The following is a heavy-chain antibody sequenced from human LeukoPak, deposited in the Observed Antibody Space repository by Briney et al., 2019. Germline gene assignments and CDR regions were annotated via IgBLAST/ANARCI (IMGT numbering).Heavy chain of an antibody. D-gene: IGHD3-16*02. J-gene: IGHJ3*02. V-gene: IGHV4-61*02. CDR3: ARRYYDYVWGSYRPDAFDI. Sequence: SETMSLTSTVAGGSITKGRYCWSWIRQPGVKGLEWIGRIYTSRSTNYNPSLKRPVTISVDTPKNKLSLRLSSVTAAATAAFYCARRYYDYVWGSYRPDAFDIWGQGTMVTVSS. CDR1: GGSITKGRYC. CDR2: IYTSRST.